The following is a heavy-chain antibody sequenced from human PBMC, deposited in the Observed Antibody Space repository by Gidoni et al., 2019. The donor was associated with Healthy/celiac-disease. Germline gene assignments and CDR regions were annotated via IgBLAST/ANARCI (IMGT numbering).Heavy chain of an antibody. Sequence: QLQLQESGPGLVKPSETLSLTCTVSGGSISSSSYYWGWIRQPPGKGLEWIGSIYYSGSTYYNPSLTSRVTISVDTSKNQFSLKLSSVTAADTAVYYCARLNWNYYFDYWGQGTLVTASS. V-gene: IGHV4-39*01. CDR2: IYYSGST. D-gene: IGHD1-7*01. CDR1: GGSISSSSYY. J-gene: IGHJ4*02. CDR3: ARLNWNYYFDY.